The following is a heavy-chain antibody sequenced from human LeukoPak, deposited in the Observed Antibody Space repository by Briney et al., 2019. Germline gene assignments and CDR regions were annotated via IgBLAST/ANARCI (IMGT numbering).Heavy chain of an antibody. V-gene: IGHV3-7*01. Sequence: GGSLRLSCAASGFTFSSSWMSWVRQAPGRGLEWVASIKQDASEKYYVDSVKGRFTISRDNAKDSMYLQMDSLRAEDTAVYYCARVFMIVVIYDYWGQRTLVTVSS. D-gene: IGHD3-22*01. CDR3: ARVFMIVVIYDY. CDR2: IKQDASEK. J-gene: IGHJ4*02. CDR1: GFTFSSSW.